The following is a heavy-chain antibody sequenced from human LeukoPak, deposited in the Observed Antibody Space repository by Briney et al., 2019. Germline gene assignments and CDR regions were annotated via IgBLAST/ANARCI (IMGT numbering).Heavy chain of an antibody. Sequence: GSLRLSCAASGFTFSSYGMHWVRQAPGKGLEWVAFIRYDGSNKYYADSVKGRFTISRDNSKNTLYLQMNSLRAEDTAVYYCAKDGVEYSSSYNYFDYRGQGTLVTVSS. CDR2: IRYDGSNK. CDR3: AKDGVEYSSSYNYFDY. D-gene: IGHD6-6*01. J-gene: IGHJ4*02. V-gene: IGHV3-30*02. CDR1: GFTFSSYG.